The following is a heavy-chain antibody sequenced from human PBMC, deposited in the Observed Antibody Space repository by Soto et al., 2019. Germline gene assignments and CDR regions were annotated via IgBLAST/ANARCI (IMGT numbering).Heavy chain of an antibody. CDR2: ISSSSSYI. CDR3: ARGGVATDGDY. J-gene: IGHJ4*02. CDR1: GFTFSSYS. Sequence: VQVLESGGGLAQPGGSLRLSCATSGFTFSSYSMNWVRQAPGKGLEWVSSISSSSSYIYYADSVKGRFTISRDNAKNSLYLQMNSLRAEDTAVYYCARGGVATDGDYWGQGTLVTVSS. D-gene: IGHD5-12*01. V-gene: IGHV3-21*01.